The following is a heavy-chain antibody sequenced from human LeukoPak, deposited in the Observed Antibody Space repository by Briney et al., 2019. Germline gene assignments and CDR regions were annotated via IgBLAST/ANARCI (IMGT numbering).Heavy chain of an antibody. CDR3: AREGEAAVAGLDY. V-gene: IGHV4-4*02. CDR2: IYHSGST. J-gene: IGHJ4*02. CDR1: GGSISSSNW. D-gene: IGHD6-19*01. Sequence: PSETLSLTCAVSGGSISSSNWWSCVRQPPGKGLEWIGEIYHSGSTNYNPSLKSRVTISVDKSKNQFSLKLSSVTAADTAVYYCAREGEAAVAGLDYWGQGTLVTVSS.